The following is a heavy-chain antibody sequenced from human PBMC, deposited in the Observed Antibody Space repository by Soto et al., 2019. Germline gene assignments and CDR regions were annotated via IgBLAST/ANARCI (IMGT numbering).Heavy chain of an antibody. CDR3: ARVSGSYYYGLDG. J-gene: IGHJ6*02. V-gene: IGHV4-59*12. CDR1: GGSISSYY. CDR2: IYYSGST. Sequence: PSETLSLTCTVSGGSISSYYWSWIRQPPGKGLEWIGYIYYSGSTNYNPSLKSRVAISVDTSKNQFSLKLSSVTAADTAVYYCARVSGSYYYGLDGWGQGTTVTVSS.